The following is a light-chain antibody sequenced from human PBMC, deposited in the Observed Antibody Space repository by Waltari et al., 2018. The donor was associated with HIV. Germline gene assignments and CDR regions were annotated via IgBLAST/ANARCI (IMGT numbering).Light chain of an antibody. J-gene: IGLJ3*02. CDR1: SSNIGAGYD. CDR2: GNS. Sequence: QSVLPQPPSVSGAPGQRVTISCTGSSSNIGAGYDVHWYQQLPETAPKLLIEGNSNRPAGVPDRFSGSKAGTSASLAITGLQAEDEDDYYCQSYDSSLSGSGVFGGGTKLTVL. CDR3: QSYDSSLSGSGV. V-gene: IGLV1-40*01.